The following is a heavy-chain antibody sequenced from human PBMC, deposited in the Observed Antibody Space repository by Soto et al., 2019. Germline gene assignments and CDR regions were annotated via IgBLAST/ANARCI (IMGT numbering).Heavy chain of an antibody. CDR3: VKEVRGYSGYNWFDP. J-gene: IGHJ5*02. CDR2: ISSNGGST. V-gene: IGHV3-64D*06. D-gene: IGHD5-12*01. CDR1: GFTFSSYA. Sequence: GGSLRLSCSASGFTFSSYAMHWVRQAPGKGLEYVSAISSNGGSTYYADSVKGRFTISRDNSKNTLYLQMSSLRAEDTAVYYCVKEVRGYSGYNWFDPWGQGTQVTVSS.